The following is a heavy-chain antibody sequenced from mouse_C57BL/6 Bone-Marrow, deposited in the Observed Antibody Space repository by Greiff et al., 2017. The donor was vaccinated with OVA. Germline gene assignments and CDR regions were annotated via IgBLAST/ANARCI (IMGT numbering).Heavy chain of an antibody. J-gene: IGHJ2*01. CDR1: GFTFSDYG. Sequence: EVHLVESGGGLVKPGASVKLSCAASGFTFSDYGMHWVRQAPEQGLEWVAYINSGSGTTYYAETVKGLFTISIDKAKNTLFLQMTSLRAEDTAMYYCARMRYFDYWGQGTTLTVSS. CDR3: ARMRYFDY. V-gene: IGHV5-17*01. CDR2: INSGSGTT.